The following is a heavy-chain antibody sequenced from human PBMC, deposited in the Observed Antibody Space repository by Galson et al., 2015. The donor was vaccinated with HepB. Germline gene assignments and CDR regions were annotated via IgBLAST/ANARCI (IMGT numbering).Heavy chain of an antibody. CDR2: INWNGGDT. D-gene: IGHD3-10*01. CDR1: GFIFDDYD. V-gene: IGHV3-20*04. J-gene: IGHJ4*02. CDR3: ARDGTTMARGVIHKWYSRY. Sequence: SLRLSCAATGFIFDDYDMSWVRQVPGKGLEWVSGINWNGGDTDYADSVKGRFTISRDNAENSLYLQMNSLRAEDTALYYCARDGTTMARGVIHKWYSRYWGQGILVTVSS.